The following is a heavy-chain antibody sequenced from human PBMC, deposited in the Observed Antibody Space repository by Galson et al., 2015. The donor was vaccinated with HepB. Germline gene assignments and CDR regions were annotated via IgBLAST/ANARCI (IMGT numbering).Heavy chain of an antibody. Sequence: SLRLSCAASGFTFSSYAMHWVRQAPGKGLEWVAVISYDGSNKYYADSVKGRFTISRDNSKNTLYLQMNSLRAEDTAVYYCARSDSSGYYDAFDIWGQGTMVTVSS. V-gene: IGHV3-30*04. J-gene: IGHJ3*02. D-gene: IGHD3-22*01. CDR2: ISYDGSNK. CDR3: ARSDSSGYYDAFDI. CDR1: GFTFSSYA.